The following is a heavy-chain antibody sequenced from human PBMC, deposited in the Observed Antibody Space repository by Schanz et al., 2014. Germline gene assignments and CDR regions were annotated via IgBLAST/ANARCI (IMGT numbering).Heavy chain of an antibody. D-gene: IGHD3-3*01. J-gene: IGHJ5*02. V-gene: IGHV4-59*08. CDR1: GGDIGNYY. Sequence: QVQLQESGPGLVKPSETLSLTCSVSGGDIGNYYWSWIRQPPGKGLEWIGYIHQSGGTNYNPSHKSRVPILVATSKNQFSLRLTSLTAADTAVYYCAKFLYDDPSWGQGTLVTVSS. CDR3: AKFLYDDPS. CDR2: IHQSGGT.